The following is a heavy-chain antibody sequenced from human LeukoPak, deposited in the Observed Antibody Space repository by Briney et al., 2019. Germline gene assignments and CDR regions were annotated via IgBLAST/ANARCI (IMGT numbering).Heavy chain of an antibody. CDR3: ARDLRL. Sequence: GGSPRLSCAASGFTFSSFSMNWVRQAPGKGLEWVSSITSSSNYIYYASSVRGRFTISRDNAKNSLYLQMNSLRAEDTAVYYCARDLRLWGQGTLVTVSS. CDR2: ITSSSNYI. J-gene: IGHJ4*02. CDR1: GFTFSSFS. V-gene: IGHV3-21*01.